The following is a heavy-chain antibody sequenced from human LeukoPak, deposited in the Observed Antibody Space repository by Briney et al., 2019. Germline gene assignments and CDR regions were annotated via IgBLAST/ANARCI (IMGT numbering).Heavy chain of an antibody. D-gene: IGHD3-16*01. V-gene: IGHV3-7*03. CDR2: VNHNGNVN. CDR1: GFTFSSYW. J-gene: IGHJ6*02. Sequence: GGSLRLSCAASGFTFSSYWMNWARQAPGKGLEWVASVNHNGNVNYYVDSVKGRFTISRDNAKNSLYLQMSNLRAEDTAVYFCARGGGLDVWGQGATVTVSS. CDR3: ARGGGLDV.